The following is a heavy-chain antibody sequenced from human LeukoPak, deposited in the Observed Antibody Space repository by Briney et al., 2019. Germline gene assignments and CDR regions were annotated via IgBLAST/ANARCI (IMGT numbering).Heavy chain of an antibody. CDR1: GGSFSGYY. J-gene: IGHJ4*02. CDR2: INHSGST. V-gene: IGHV4-34*01. D-gene: IGHD3-10*01. CDR3: ARPREYYYGSGSYYD. Sequence: PSETLSLTCAVYGGSFSGYYWSWIRQPPGRGLEWIGEINHSGSTNYNPSLKSRVTISVDTSKNQFSLKLSSVTAADTAVYYCARPREYYYGSGSYYDWGQGTLVTVSS.